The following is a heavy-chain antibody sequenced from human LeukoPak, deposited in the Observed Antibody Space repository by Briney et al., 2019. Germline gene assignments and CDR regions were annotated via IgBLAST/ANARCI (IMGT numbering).Heavy chain of an antibody. J-gene: IGHJ6*03. V-gene: IGHV4-59*11. CDR1: DGSISSHY. D-gene: IGHD1-1*01. CDR3: ARVLEPYYYMDV. Sequence: SETLSLTCTVSDGSISSHYWSWIRQPPGKGLEWIGYVYYSGSTNYNPSLKSRVTISVDTSKNQFSLKLSSVTAADTAVYYCARVLEPYYYMDVWGKGTTVTVSS. CDR2: VYYSGST.